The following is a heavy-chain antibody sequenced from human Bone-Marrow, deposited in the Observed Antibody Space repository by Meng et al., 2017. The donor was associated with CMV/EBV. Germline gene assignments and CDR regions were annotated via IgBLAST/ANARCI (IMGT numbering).Heavy chain of an antibody. J-gene: IGHJ4*02. Sequence: SVNVSCKASGGTFSRYAISWVRQAPGQGLEWMGGIIPIFGTTNYAQKFQGRVTITTDESTSTAYMELSRLRSDGTAVYYCARDHREGAYFDSWGQGTLVTVSS. V-gene: IGHV1-69*05. CDR3: ARDHREGAYFDS. CDR1: GGTFSRYA. CDR2: IIPIFGTT.